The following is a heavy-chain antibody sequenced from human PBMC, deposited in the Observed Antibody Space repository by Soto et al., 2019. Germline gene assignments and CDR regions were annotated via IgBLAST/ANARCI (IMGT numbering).Heavy chain of an antibody. V-gene: IGHV1-69*01. CDR1: GGTFSSRA. CDR2: VIPVFGRV. D-gene: IGHD3-16*01. Sequence: QVKLVQSGPEVKKPGPSVKVSCKASGGTFSSRAISWVRQAPGQGLEWMGGVIPVFGRVNYGEKFQDRVTGTWAESTGQGNKEWGCLRSGDPTLFYWANERGGTFLGYDGMDILGQGPTVSVSS. CDR3: ANERGGTFLGYDGMDI. J-gene: IGHJ6*02.